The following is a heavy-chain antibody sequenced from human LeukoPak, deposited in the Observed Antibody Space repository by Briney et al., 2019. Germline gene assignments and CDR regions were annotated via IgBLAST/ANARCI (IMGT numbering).Heavy chain of an antibody. D-gene: IGHD3-10*01. V-gene: IGHV1-8*01. CDR3: ARDKYYYGSGTFYSSAVFDH. J-gene: IGHJ4*02. CDR2: MNPNSGNT. Sequence: ASVKVSCKASGYTFTSYDINWVRQATGQGLEWMGWMNPNSGNTGYAQKFQGRVTITRNTSISTAYMELSSLRSEDTAVYYCARDKYYYGSGTFYSSAVFDHWGQGTLVAVSS. CDR1: GYTFTSYD.